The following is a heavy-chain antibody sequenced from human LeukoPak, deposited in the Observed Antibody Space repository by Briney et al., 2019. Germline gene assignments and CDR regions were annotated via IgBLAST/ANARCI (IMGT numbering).Heavy chain of an antibody. CDR3: ARDLYRIVVVPHYFDY. CDR2: INDDGSAT. Sequence: GSLRLSCAASGFTFSNYWMHWVRQVPGKGLVWVSRINDDGSATFYADSVKGRFTISRDNAKNSLYLQMNSLRAEDTAVYYRARDLYRIVVVPHYFDYWGQGTLVTVSS. D-gene: IGHD3-22*01. V-gene: IGHV3-74*01. J-gene: IGHJ4*02. CDR1: GFTFSNYW.